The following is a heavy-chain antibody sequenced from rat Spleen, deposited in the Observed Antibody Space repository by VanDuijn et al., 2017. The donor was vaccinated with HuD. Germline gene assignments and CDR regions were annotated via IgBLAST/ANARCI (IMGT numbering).Heavy chain of an antibody. V-gene: IGHV5-25*01. CDR1: GFTFSSFA. D-gene: IGHD1-9*01. CDR3: ARRHYGYTDYFDS. CDR2: ITSGGSNT. J-gene: IGHJ2*01. Sequence: EVQLVESGGGLVQPGRSLKLSCAASGFTFSSFAMAWVRQAPKKGLEWVATITSGGSNTYYPDSVKGRFTISRDNAKSTLYLQMDSLRSEDTATYYCARRHYGYTDYFDSWGQGVMVTVSS.